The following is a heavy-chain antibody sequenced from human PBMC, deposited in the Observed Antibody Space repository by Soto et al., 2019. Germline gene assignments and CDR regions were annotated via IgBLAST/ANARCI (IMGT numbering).Heavy chain of an antibody. V-gene: IGHV1-8*01. Sequence: QVQLTQSGADVKKPGTSVEVVCKTSGYSFTSNDINWVRQATGQGLEWLGWMNPKSRNTNLAQNFQGRVTMSRNTSTRTAYLEPSRLKTDDTAEYYCVRGQYGGYSYGRLYFEYWGQGTLVTVSS. CDR2: MNPKSRNT. D-gene: IGHD5-18*01. CDR3: VRGQYGGYSYGRLYFEY. CDR1: GYSFTSND. J-gene: IGHJ4*02.